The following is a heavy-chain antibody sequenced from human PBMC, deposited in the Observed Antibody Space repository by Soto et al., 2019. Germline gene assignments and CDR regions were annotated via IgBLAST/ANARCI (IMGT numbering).Heavy chain of an antibody. CDR1: GGSISSSSYY. CDR2: IYYSGST. Sequence: QLQLQESGPGLVKPSETLSLTCTVSGGSISSSSYYWGWIRQPPGKGLEWIGSIYYSGSTYYNPSLKRRVTISVDTAKNQFSLKLSSVTAADTAVYYCARLVNYFDYWGQGTLVTVSS. CDR3: ARLVNYFDY. J-gene: IGHJ4*02. D-gene: IGHD2-15*01. V-gene: IGHV4-39*01.